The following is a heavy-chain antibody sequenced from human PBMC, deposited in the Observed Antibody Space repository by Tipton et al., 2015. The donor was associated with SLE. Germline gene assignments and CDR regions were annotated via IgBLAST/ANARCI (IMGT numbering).Heavy chain of an antibody. J-gene: IGHJ3*02. D-gene: IGHD6-19*01. CDR3: ARAPRLGAFDI. CDR2: IYYSGST. V-gene: IGHV4-59*08. CDR1: GGSISSYY. Sequence: TLSLTCTVSGGSISSYYWSWIRQPPGKGLEWIGYIYYSGSTNYNPSLKSRVTISVDTSKNQFSLTLSSVTAADTAVYYCARAPRLGAFDIWGQGTMVTVSS.